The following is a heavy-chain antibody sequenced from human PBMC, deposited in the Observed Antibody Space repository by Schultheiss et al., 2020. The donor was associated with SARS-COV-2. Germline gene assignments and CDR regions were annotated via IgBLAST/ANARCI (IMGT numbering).Heavy chain of an antibody. CDR1: GGTFSSYA. D-gene: IGHD3-22*01. J-gene: IGHJ4*02. V-gene: IGHV1-69*13. CDR3: DAAGIYDSSGYPIDY. Sequence: SVKVSCKASGGTFSSYAISWVRQAPGQGLEWMGGIIPIFGTANYAQKFQGRVTITADESTSTAYMELSSLRSEDTAVYYCDAAGIYDSSGYPIDYWGQGTLVTVSS. CDR2: IIPIFGTA.